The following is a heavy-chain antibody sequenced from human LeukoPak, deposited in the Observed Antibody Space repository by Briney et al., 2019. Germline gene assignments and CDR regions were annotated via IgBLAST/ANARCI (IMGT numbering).Heavy chain of an antibody. D-gene: IGHD3-10*01. CDR1: GFTFSTYG. J-gene: IGHJ1*01. V-gene: IGHV3-30*02. Sequence: PGGSLRLSCAPSGFTFSTYGMHWVRQAPGKGLEWVAFIRNDGTNKYYADSVKGRFTISRDNSKNTLYLQMNSLRAEDTAVYYCAKGLYYYGSGSYYTVAEYFQHWGQGTLVTVSS. CDR3: AKGLYYYGSGSYYTVAEYFQH. CDR2: IRNDGTNK.